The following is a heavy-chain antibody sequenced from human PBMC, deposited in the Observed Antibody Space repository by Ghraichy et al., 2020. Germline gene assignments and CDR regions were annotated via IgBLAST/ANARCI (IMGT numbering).Heavy chain of an antibody. CDR2: SKRDGTSD. Sequence: GGSLRLSCLASGFRLSDHWMHWARQRPGKGLVWVARSKRDGTSDTCADCAKGRLTVSRDNAKNTLYLQLDSLTVDDTAMYYCVRVSKVGTDHINLDKWGQGTLVTVSS. CDR1: GFRLSDHW. V-gene: IGHV3-74*01. D-gene: IGHD2-21*02. CDR3: VRVSKVGTDHINLDK. J-gene: IGHJ4*02.